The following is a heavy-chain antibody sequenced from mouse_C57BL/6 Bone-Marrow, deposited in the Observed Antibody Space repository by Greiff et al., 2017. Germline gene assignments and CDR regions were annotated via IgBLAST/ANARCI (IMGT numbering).Heavy chain of an antibody. Sequence: QVPLQQPGAELVQPGASVKLSCKASGYTFTSYWMHGVKQRPGRGLGWIGRIDPNSGGTKYNEKFKSKATPTVHKPSSTAYMQLSSLTSEVSAVYYCARSMIIHFDYWGQGTTLTVSS. V-gene: IGHV1-72*01. J-gene: IGHJ2*01. CDR2: IDPNSGGT. D-gene: IGHD2-4*01. CDR1: GYTFTSYW. CDR3: ARSMIIHFDY.